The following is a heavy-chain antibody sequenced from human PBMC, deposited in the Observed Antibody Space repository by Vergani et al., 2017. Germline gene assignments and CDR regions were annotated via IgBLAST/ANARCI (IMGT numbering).Heavy chain of an antibody. Sequence: QVQLQESGPGLVKPSETLSLTCTVSGGSISSYYWSWIRQPPGKGLEWIGYIYYSGSTNYNPSLKSRVTISVDTSKNQFSLTLSSVTAADTAVYYCARGGSSSWYCDYWGQGTAVTVSP. D-gene: IGHD6-13*01. V-gene: IGHV4-59*01. CDR3: ARGGSSSWYCDY. CDR1: GGSISSYY. CDR2: IYYSGST. J-gene: IGHJ4*02.